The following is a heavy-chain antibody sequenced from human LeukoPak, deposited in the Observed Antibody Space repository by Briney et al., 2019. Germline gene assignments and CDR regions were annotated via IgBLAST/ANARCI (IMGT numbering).Heavy chain of an antibody. CDR3: ARELDEELERGPNWFDP. Sequence: PSETLSLTCTVSGGSISNYWSWIRQPPGKGLEWIGYIYYSGSTNYNPSFKSRVTISVDTSKNQFSLKLNSVTPEDTAVYYCARELDEELERGPNWFDPWGQGTLVTVSS. CDR2: IYYSGST. V-gene: IGHV4-59*12. J-gene: IGHJ5*02. CDR1: GGSISNY. D-gene: IGHD1-1*01.